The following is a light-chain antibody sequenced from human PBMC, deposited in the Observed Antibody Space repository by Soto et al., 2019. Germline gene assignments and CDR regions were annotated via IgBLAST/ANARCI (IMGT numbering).Light chain of an antibody. J-gene: IGLJ3*02. V-gene: IGLV2-8*01. CDR2: DVS. Sequence: QSVLTQPPSASGSPGQSVTISCSGTSSDVGGYNYVSWYQQHPGKAPTLMIYDVSKRPSGVPDRFSGSKSGNTASLTVSGLQAEDEADHYCSSYAGSNHNWVFGGGTKVTVL. CDR3: SSYAGSNHNWV. CDR1: SSDVGGYNY.